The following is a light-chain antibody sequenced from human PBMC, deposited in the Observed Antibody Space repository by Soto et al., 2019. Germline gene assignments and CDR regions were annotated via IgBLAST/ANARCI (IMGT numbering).Light chain of an antibody. CDR1: SSNIGNNY. V-gene: IGLV1-51*01. CDR2: DNN. J-gene: IGLJ1*01. Sequence: PGQKVTISCSGSSSNIGNNYVSWYQHLPGTAPKLLIYDNNKRPSGIPDRFSGSKSGTSATLGITGLQTGDEADYYCGTWDTSLSAVFGTGTKVTVL. CDR3: GTWDTSLSAV.